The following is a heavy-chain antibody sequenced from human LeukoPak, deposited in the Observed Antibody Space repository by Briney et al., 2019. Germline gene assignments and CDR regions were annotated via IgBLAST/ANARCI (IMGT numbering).Heavy chain of an antibody. CDR2: INHSGST. V-gene: IGHV4-39*01. Sequence: SETLSLTCTVSGGSISSSSYYWGWIRQPPGKGLEWIGEINHSGSTNYNPSLKSRVTISVDTSKNQFSLKLSSVTAADTAVYYCARHLWQQLGNDAFDIWGQGTMVTVSS. J-gene: IGHJ3*02. CDR3: ARHLWQQLGNDAFDI. D-gene: IGHD6-13*01. CDR1: GGSISSSSYY.